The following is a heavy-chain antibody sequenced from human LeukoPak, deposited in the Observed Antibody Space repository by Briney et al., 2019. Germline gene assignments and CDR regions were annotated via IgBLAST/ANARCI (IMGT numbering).Heavy chain of an antibody. J-gene: IGHJ4*02. CDR2: ISWNSGSI. D-gene: IGHD6-13*01. CDR3: AKHRGSSWYEDYFDY. V-gene: IGHV3-9*01. Sequence: PGRSLRLSCAASGFTFDDYAMHWVRQAPGKGLEWVSGISWNSGSIGYADSVKGRFTISRDNAKNSLYLQMNSLRAEDTALYYCAKHRGSSWYEDYFDYWGQGTLVTVSS. CDR1: GFTFDDYA.